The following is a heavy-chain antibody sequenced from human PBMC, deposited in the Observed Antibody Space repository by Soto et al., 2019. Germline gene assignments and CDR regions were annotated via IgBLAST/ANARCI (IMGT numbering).Heavy chain of an antibody. CDR3: VRDRGYSNWYDP. D-gene: IGHD5-18*01. J-gene: IGHJ5*02. CDR1: GGSISNRNYY. CDR2: IYYSGST. V-gene: IGHV4-61*01. Sequence: PSETLSLTCTVSGGSISNRNYYWNWLRQPPGKGLEWIGYIYYSGSTNYNPSLRSRVTISVDTSKNQFSLKLSSVTAADTAIYYCVRDRGYSNWYDPWGQGTLVTVSS.